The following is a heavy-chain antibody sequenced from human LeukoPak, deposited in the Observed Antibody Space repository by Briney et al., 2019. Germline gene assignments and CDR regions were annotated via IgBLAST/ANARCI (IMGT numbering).Heavy chain of an antibody. J-gene: IGHJ4*02. D-gene: IGHD3-10*01. Sequence: GGSLRLSCAASGFTFSSYWMHWVRQAPGKGLVWVSRINSDGSSTSYADSVKGRFTISRDNAKNSLYLQMNSLRAEDTAVYYCARDRGITMVRGAYYAFDYWGQGTLVTVSS. CDR1: GFTFSSYW. CDR2: INSDGSST. CDR3: ARDRGITMVRGAYYAFDY. V-gene: IGHV3-74*01.